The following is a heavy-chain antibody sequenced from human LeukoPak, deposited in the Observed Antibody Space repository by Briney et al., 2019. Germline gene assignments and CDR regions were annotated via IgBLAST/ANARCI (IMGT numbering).Heavy chain of an antibody. CDR3: ARDGEGSGVYAY. Sequence: ASVKVSCKASGGDFSMFAVSWVRQAPGQGLEWMGRIIPLTNLANYAPQFEGRVTITADTSTTTSSMELTSLTFTDTAVYFCARDGEGSGVYAYWGQGTPVTVSS. V-gene: IGHV1-69*04. J-gene: IGHJ4*02. CDR2: IIPLTNLA. D-gene: IGHD6-25*01. CDR1: GGDFSMFA.